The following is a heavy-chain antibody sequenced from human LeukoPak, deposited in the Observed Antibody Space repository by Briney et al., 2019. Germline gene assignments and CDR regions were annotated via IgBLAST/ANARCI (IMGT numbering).Heavy chain of an antibody. CDR3: ARDGGIGSGSYSSD. CDR1: GGSISSGSYY. D-gene: IGHD3-10*01. Sequence: SETLSLTCTVSGGSISSGSYYWSRIRQPAGKGLEWIGRIYTSGSTNYNPSLKSRVTISVDTSKNQFSLKLSSVTAADTAVYYCARDGGIGSGSYSSDWGQGTLVTVSS. CDR2: IYTSGST. V-gene: IGHV4-61*02. J-gene: IGHJ4*02.